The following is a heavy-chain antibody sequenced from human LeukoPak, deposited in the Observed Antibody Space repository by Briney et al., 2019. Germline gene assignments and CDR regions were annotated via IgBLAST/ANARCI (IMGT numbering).Heavy chain of an antibody. CDR3: ARLRNGYDGFDI. CDR1: GFSFSSYA. J-gene: IGHJ3*02. Sequence: GGSLRLSCATSGFSFSSYAMSWVRQAPGKGLVWVSAISAGGGSTYYADSVKGRFTISRDNSKNTLYLQMNSLRAEDTAVYYCARLRNGYDGFDIWGQGTMVTVSS. CDR2: ISAGGGST. D-gene: IGHD3-3*01. V-gene: IGHV3-23*01.